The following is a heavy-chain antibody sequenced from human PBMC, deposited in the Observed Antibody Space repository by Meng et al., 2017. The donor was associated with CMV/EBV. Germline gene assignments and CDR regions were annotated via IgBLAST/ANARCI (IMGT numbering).Heavy chain of an antibody. J-gene: IGHJ4*02. CDR1: GFTFSSYG. V-gene: IGHV3-30*02. Sequence: GESLKISCAASGFTFSSYGMHWVRQAPGKGLEWVAFIRYDGSNKYYADSVKGRFTISRDNSKNTLYLQMNSLRAEDTAVYYCARGYGSGSYRYLWGQGTLVTVSS. CDR2: IRYDGSNK. D-gene: IGHD3-10*01. CDR3: ARGYGSGSYRYL.